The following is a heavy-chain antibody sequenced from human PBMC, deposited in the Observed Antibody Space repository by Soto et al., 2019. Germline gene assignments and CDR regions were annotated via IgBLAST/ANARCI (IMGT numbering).Heavy chain of an antibody. CDR1: GFTFSAYA. CDR3: SKDRPNWKDPDERYYFDY. CDR2: ISGGGGST. J-gene: IGHJ4*02. D-gene: IGHD1-1*01. V-gene: IGHV3-23*01. Sequence: EVQLLESGGGLVQPGGSLRLSCAASGFTFSAYAMSWVRQAPGKGLEWVSAISGGGGSTYYADSVKGRFTIARDNSKNTLYLQMNSLRAEDTAVYYCSKDRPNWKDPDERYYFDYWGQGTLVTVSS.